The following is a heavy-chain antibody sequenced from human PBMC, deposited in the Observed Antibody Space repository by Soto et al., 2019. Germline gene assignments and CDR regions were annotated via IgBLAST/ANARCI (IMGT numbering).Heavy chain of an antibody. J-gene: IGHJ6*02. Sequence: TLSLTCVVSGFSITSGYYWSWIRQPPGKGLEWIGRIFRDGSTSYNPSLKSRVIISVDTSKNRFSLKLTSMTAADTAIYYCARDHVDPFYTLDVWGQGTTVTVSS. CDR3: ARDHVDPFYTLDV. CDR2: IFRDGST. CDR1: GFSITSGYY. V-gene: IGHV4-38-2*02. D-gene: IGHD2-21*01.